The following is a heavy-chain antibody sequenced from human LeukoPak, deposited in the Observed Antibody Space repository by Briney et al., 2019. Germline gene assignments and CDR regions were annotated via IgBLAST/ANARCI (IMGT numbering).Heavy chain of an antibody. CDR1: GDSVSGNADA. CDR2: TYYRSKWYN. J-gene: IGHJ4*02. CDR3: ARAEGSGSYYA. D-gene: IGHD3-10*01. V-gene: IGHV6-1*01. Sequence: SQTLSLSFAIAGDSVSGNADAWNWVRQSPSRGLEWLGRTYYRSKWYNDYAVSVKGRITINPDTSKNQFSLQLNAVTPEDTAVYYCARAEGSGSYYAWGQGTLVTVSS.